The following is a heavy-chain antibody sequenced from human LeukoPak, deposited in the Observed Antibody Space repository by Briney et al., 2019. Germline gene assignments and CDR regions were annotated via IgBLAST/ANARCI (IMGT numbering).Heavy chain of an antibody. Sequence: GGSLRLSCAASGFSFNNYAMSWVRQAPGKGLEWVSAISTTGGSTYYADSVKGRFTVSRDNSKNTLSLQMDSLRVEDTALYYCAKDWTTVVTPKGYYFDSWDQGTLVTVSS. CDR2: ISTTGGST. CDR1: GFSFNNYA. J-gene: IGHJ4*02. D-gene: IGHD4-23*01. CDR3: AKDWTTVVTPKGYYFDS. V-gene: IGHV3-23*01.